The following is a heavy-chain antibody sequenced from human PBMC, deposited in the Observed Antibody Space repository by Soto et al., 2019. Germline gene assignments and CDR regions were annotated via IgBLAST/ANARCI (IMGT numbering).Heavy chain of an antibody. CDR2: INPSGGST. CDR1: GYTFTSYY. V-gene: IGHV1-46*03. J-gene: IGHJ4*02. CDR3: ARIAVAGTGDRTHDY. D-gene: IGHD6-19*01. Sequence: GASVKVSCKASGYTFTSYYMHWVRQAPGQGLEWMGIINPSGGSTSYAQKFQGRVTMTRDTSTSTVYMELSSLRSEDTAVYYCARIAVAGTGDRTHDYWGQGTLVTVS.